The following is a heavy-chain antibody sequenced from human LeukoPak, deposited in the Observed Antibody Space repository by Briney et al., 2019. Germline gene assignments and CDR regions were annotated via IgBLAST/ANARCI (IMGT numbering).Heavy chain of an antibody. D-gene: IGHD3-10*01. J-gene: IGHJ4*02. V-gene: IGHV3-30*03. CDR1: GFTFSSYG. Sequence: GRSLRLSCAASGFTFSSYGMHWVRQAPGKGLEWVAVISYDGSNKYYADSVKGRFTISRDNAKNSVYLQMNSLRVEDTAVYYCARGLLWLFGGQGTLVTVSS. CDR3: ARGLLWLF. CDR2: ISYDGSNK.